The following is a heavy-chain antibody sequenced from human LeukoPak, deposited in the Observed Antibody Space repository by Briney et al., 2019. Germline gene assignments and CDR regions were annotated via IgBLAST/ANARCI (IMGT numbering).Heavy chain of an antibody. CDR2: ISYDGSNK. V-gene: IGHV3-30-3*01. D-gene: IGHD1-26*01. CDR3: ARVRHRVGAKTGGAFDI. CDR1: GFTFSSYA. J-gene: IGHJ3*02. Sequence: PGRSLRLSCAASGFTFSSYAMHWVRQAPGKGLEWVAVISYDGSNKYYADSVKGRFTISRDNSKNTLYLQMNSLRAEDTAVYYCARVRHRVGAKTGGAFDIWGQGTMVTVSS.